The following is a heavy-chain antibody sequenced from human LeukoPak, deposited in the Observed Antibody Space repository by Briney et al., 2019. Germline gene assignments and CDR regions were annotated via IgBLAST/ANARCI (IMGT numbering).Heavy chain of an antibody. CDR2: ISSSSSYI. V-gene: IGHV3-21*01. CDR1: GFTFSSYS. CDR3: AKDRISEETYNWFDP. D-gene: IGHD2-15*01. Sequence: GGSLRLSCAASGFTFSSYSMNWVRQAPGKGLEWVSSISSSSSYIYYADSVKGRFTISRDNAKNSLYLQMNSLRAEDTAVYYCAKDRISEETYNWFDPWGQGTLVTVSS. J-gene: IGHJ5*02.